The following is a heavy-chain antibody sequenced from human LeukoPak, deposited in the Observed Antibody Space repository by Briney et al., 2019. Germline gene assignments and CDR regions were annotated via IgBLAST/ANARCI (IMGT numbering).Heavy chain of an antibody. Sequence: GASVKVSCKASGYTFTSYDINWVRQATGQGLEWMGWMNPNSGNTGYAQKFQGRVTITRNTSISTAYMELSSLRSEDTAVYYCARGFMSRWNYWGYYMDVWGKGTTVTVSS. CDR1: GYTFTSYD. D-gene: IGHD1-7*01. CDR2: MNPNSGNT. J-gene: IGHJ6*03. CDR3: ARGFMSRWNYWGYYMDV. V-gene: IGHV1-8*01.